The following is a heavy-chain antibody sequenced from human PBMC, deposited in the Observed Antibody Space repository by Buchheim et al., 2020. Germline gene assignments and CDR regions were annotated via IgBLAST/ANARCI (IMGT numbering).Heavy chain of an antibody. V-gene: IGHV3-30*04. D-gene: IGHD2-2*01. CDR1: GFTFSSYA. Sequence: QVQLVESGGGVVQPGRSLRLSCAASGFTFSSYAIHWVRQAPGKGLEWVAVISYDGSNKYYADSVKGRFTISRDNSKNTLYLQMNSLRAEDTAVYYCARGSSTSEYFDYWGQGTL. CDR3: ARGSSTSEYFDY. J-gene: IGHJ4*02. CDR2: ISYDGSNK.